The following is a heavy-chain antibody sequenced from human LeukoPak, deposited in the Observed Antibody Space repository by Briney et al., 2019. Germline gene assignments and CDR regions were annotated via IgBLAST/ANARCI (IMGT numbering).Heavy chain of an antibody. CDR2: IYYSGST. CDR3: ARAPADFWSGYSGWFDP. J-gene: IGHJ5*02. D-gene: IGHD3-3*01. CDR1: GGSISSGGYY. Sequence: SETLSLTCTVSGGSISSGGYYWSWIRQHPGKGLEWIGYIYYSGSTYYNPSLKSRVTISVDTSKNQFSLKLSSVTAADTAVYYCARAPADFWSGYSGWFDPWGQGTLVTVSS. V-gene: IGHV4-31*03.